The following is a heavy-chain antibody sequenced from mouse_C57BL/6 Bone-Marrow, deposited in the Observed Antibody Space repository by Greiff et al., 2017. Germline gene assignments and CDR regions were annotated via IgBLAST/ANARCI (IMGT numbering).Heavy chain of an antibody. D-gene: IGHD1-1*01. CDR2: IWWDDDK. V-gene: IGHV8-8*01. Sequence: ESGPGILQPSQTLSLTCSFSGFSLSTFGMGVGWIRQPSGKGLEWLAHIWWDDDKYYNPALKSRLTISKDTSKNQVFLKIANVDTADTATYYCARRNYYGSSSYYFDYWGQGTTLTVSS. CDR1: GFSLSTFGMG. CDR3: ARRNYYGSSSYYFDY. J-gene: IGHJ2*01.